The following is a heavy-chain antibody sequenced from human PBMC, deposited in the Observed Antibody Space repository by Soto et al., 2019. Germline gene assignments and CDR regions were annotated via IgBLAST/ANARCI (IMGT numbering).Heavy chain of an antibody. V-gene: IGHV4-59*08. CDR3: ARSKDPYSSGWLKAAYFDY. J-gene: IGHJ4*02. D-gene: IGHD6-19*01. CDR2: IYYSGST. CDR1: GGSISSYY. Sequence: SETLSLTCTVSGGSISSYYWSWIRQPPGKGLEWIGYIYYSGSTNYNPSLKSRVTISVDTSKNQFSLKLSSVTAADTAVYYCARSKDPYSSGWLKAAYFDYWGQGTLVTVSS.